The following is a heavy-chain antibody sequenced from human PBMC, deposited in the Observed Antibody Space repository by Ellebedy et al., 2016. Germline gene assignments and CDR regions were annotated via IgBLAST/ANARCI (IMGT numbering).Heavy chain of an antibody. CDR1: GFTFDDYA. J-gene: IGHJ6*03. Sequence: SLKISXKASGFTFDDYAMHWVRQIPGKGLEWVSGISYNSGRIDYADSVQGRFTMSRDNAKNFLYLQMNSLRAEDSALYYCAKGFYCSSSKCYVSDYYYMDVWGKGTTVTVSS. D-gene: IGHD2-2*01. V-gene: IGHV3-9*01. CDR3: AKGFYCSSSKCYVSDYYYMDV. CDR2: ISYNSGRI.